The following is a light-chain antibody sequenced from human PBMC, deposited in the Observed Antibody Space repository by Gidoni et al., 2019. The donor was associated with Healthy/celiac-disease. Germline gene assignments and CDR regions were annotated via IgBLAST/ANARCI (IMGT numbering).Light chain of an antibody. J-gene: IGKJ1*01. CDR2: DAS. V-gene: IGKV1-5*01. Sequence: DIQMTQSPSTLSASVGDRVTITCRASQSISSWLSWYQQKPGEAPKLLIYDASSVESGVPSRFSGSGSGTEFTLTISRLQPDDFATYYCQQYNSYSRTFGQGTKVEIK. CDR3: QQYNSYSRT. CDR1: QSISSW.